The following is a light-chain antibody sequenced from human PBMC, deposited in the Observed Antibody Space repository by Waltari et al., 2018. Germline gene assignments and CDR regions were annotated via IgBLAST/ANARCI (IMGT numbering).Light chain of an antibody. Sequence: QSALTQPASVSGSPGQSITISCTGTSSDVGGYNYVSWYQQHPGKAPKLMIFDVRDRPSGVSNRFSGSKSANTASLTISGLQVEDEADYYCSTYASSTTPLFGGGTKLTVL. CDR3: STYASSTTPL. V-gene: IGLV2-14*03. J-gene: IGLJ3*02. CDR2: DVR. CDR1: SSDVGGYNY.